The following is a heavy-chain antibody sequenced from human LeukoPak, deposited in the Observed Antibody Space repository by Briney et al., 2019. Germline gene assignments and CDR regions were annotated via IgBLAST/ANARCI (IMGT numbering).Heavy chain of an antibody. CDR2: ISWNSGYK. CDR3: AKDFMHYGSGRPYYMDV. J-gene: IGHJ6*03. V-gene: IGHV3-9*01. D-gene: IGHD3-10*01. CDR1: GFTFDDYA. Sequence: GGSLRLSCAASGFTFDDYAMHWVRQAPGKGLEWVSGISWNSGYKGYADSVKDRFTISRDNSKNTVFLQMNSLRIEDTAMYYCAKDFMHYGSGRPYYMDVWGEGTTVIISS.